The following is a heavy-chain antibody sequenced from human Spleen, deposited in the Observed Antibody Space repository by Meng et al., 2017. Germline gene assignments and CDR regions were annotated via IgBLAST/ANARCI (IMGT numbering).Heavy chain of an antibody. CDR1: VYNFPDCY. J-gene: IGHJ5*02. V-gene: IGHV1-2*06. Sequence: QAQVLQSGAEVKKPGASVKVSCKPSVYNFPDCYIHRVRRAPGQGLEWMGRINPNSGGTNYAQKFQGMVTMTRDTAISTAYIALSRLRSDDTAVYYCARARDNSGWEYNWFDPWGQGTLVTVSS. D-gene: IGHD5-12*01. CDR2: INPNSGGT. CDR3: ARARDNSGWEYNWFDP.